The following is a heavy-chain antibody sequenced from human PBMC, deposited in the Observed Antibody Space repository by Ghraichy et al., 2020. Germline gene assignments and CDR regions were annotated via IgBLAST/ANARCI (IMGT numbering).Heavy chain of an antibody. CDR1: GFRFNTYG. V-gene: IGHV3-33*01. CDR3: ARDRYYSDSRGYYHYFDY. J-gene: IGHJ4*02. D-gene: IGHD3-22*01. Sequence: GESLNISCAASGFRFNTYGMHWVRQAPGKGLEWVAVIWYDESYKYYADSVKGRFTISRDNSNNTLYVQMNSLRVEDTAVYYCARDRYYSDSRGYYHYFDYWGQGTLVTVSS. CDR2: IWYDESYK.